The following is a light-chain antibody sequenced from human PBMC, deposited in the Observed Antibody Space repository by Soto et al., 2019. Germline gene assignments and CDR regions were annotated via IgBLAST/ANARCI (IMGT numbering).Light chain of an antibody. CDR3: QQSYDSPIT. V-gene: IGKV1-39*01. CDR1: QNISTY. Sequence: IQVTQSPFSLSASLGDRVSTTWWASQNISTYLNWYQQKPGKAPNLLVFGASNLQTGVPSRFSGSGYGTEFNLTISSLRTEDFATYFCQQSYDSPITFGQGTRLEIK. CDR2: GAS. J-gene: IGKJ5*01.